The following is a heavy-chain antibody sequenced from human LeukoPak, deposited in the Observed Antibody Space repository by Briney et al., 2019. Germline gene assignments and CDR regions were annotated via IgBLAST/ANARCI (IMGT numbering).Heavy chain of an antibody. D-gene: IGHD3-3*01. Sequence: PGGSLRLSCAASGFTFSSYAMHWVRQAPGKGLEWVAVISYDGSNKYYADSVKGRSTISRDNSKNTLYLQMNSLRAEDTAVYYCARGIRITIFGVVTLFDYWGQGTLVTVSS. CDR1: GFTFSSYA. CDR2: ISYDGSNK. V-gene: IGHV3-30-3*01. J-gene: IGHJ4*02. CDR3: ARGIRITIFGVVTLFDY.